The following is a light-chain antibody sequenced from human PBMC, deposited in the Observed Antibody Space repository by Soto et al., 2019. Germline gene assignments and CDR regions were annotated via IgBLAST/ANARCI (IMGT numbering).Light chain of an antibody. J-gene: IGLJ2*01. Sequence: QSVLTQPPSVPGAPGQRVTISCTGSSSNIGAGYDVHWYQQLPGTAPKLLIYGNSNRPSGVPDRFSGSKSGTSASLAITGLQADDEADYYCQSYDSSLSGSYVVFGGGTKLTVL. V-gene: IGLV1-40*01. CDR2: GNS. CDR1: SSNIGAGYD. CDR3: QSYDSSLSGSYVV.